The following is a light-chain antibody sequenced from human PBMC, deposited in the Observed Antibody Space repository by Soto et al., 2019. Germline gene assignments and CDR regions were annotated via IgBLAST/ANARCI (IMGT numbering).Light chain of an antibody. CDR2: GAS. CDR3: QRYNNWPLT. J-gene: IGKJ4*01. CDR1: QSVSSSY. V-gene: IGKV3-15*01. Sequence: EIVLTQSPGTLSLSPGERATLSCRASQSVSSSYLAWYQQKPGQAPRLLIYGASTRATGIPARFSGSGSGTEFTLTISSLQSEDFAVYYCQRYNNWPLTFGGGTKVDI.